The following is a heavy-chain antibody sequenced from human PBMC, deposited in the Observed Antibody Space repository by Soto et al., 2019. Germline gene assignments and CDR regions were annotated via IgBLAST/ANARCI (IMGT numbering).Heavy chain of an antibody. CDR2: ISGSGGST. D-gene: IGHD3-9*01. CDR1: GFTFSSYA. J-gene: IGHJ6*02. Sequence: GGSLRLSCAASGFTFSSYAMSWVRQAPGKWLEWVSAISGSGGSTYYADSVTVRFTISRDNSKNTLYLQMNSLRAEDTAVYYCAKVRYDILTGYYHPLSYYYGMDVWGQGTTVTVSS. V-gene: IGHV3-23*01. CDR3: AKVRYDILTGYYHPLSYYYGMDV.